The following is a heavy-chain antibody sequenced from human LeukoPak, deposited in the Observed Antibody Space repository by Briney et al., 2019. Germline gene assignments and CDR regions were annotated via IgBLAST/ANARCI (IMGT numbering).Heavy chain of an antibody. Sequence: GGTLRLSCAASGFTFRSYGMTWVRQAPGKGLEWVSAISGSGDSTYYADSVKGRFTISRDNSRNTLYLQMNSLRVEDTAVYFCARGYDSNLDYYYYMDVWGKGTTVTVSS. CDR3: ARGYDSNLDYYYYMDV. D-gene: IGHD3-16*01. J-gene: IGHJ6*03. V-gene: IGHV3-23*01. CDR2: ISGSGDST. CDR1: GFTFRSYG.